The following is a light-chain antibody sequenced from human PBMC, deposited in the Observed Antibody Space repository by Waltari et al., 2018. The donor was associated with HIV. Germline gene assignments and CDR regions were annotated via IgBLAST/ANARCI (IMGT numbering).Light chain of an antibody. Sequence: EILMTQSPATLSLSPGERASQSVNSNLAWDQQKPGQTPRRLIYGTSTRATDIPARFSGSGSGTEFTLNISSLQSEDFAVYYCHHYNNWRETFGQGTKVEIK. V-gene: IGKV3-15*01. CDR3: HHYNNWRET. CDR2: GTS. CDR1: QSVNSN. J-gene: IGKJ1*01.